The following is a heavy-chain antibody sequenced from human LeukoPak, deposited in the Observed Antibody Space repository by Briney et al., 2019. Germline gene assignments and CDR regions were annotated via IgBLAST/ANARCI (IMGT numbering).Heavy chain of an antibody. D-gene: IGHD3-3*01. J-gene: IGHJ4*02. V-gene: IGHV4-59*01. CDR2: IYYSWST. CDR1: GGSISSYY. Sequence: SETLSLTCTVSGGSISSYYWSWIRQPPRKGREWIGYIYYSWSTNYNPSLKSRGSISVEPSNNQFSLKLSSVTAADTAVYYCAREGDYYFAYWGQGTLVTVSS. CDR3: AREGDYYFAY.